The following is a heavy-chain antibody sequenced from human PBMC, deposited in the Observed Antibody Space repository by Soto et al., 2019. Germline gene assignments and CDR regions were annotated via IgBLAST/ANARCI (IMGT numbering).Heavy chain of an antibody. J-gene: IGHJ5*02. D-gene: IGHD3-9*01. Sequence: GGSLRLSCAASGFTFSSYAMSWVRQAPGKGLEWVSAISGSGGSTYYAEYVKGRFTISRDNSKNTLYLQMNSLRAEDTSVYYCARPYYDILTGYLGDDNWFDPWGQGTLVTVSS. CDR2: ISGSGGST. V-gene: IGHV3-23*01. CDR3: ARPYYDILTGYLGDDNWFDP. CDR1: GFTFSSYA.